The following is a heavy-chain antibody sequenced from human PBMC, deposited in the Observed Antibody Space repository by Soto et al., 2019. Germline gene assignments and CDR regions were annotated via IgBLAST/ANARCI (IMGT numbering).Heavy chain of an antibody. D-gene: IGHD1-26*01. V-gene: IGHV3-33*01. CDR1: GFTFSNYG. J-gene: IGHJ4*02. CDR2: ILYDGSNK. Sequence: QMQLVESGGDVVQPGRSLRLSCAASGFTFSNYGMHWARQAPGKGLEWVAAILYDGSNKYYADSVKGRFTISRDNSKNTLYLQMNSLRAEDTAVYYCAGGTYYFDYWGQETLVTGS. CDR3: AGGTYYFDY.